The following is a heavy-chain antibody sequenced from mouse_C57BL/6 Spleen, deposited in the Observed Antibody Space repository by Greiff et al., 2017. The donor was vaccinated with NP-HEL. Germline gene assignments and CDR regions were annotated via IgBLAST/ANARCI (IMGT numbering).Heavy chain of an antibody. CDR2: INPSSGYT. CDR1: GYTFTCYW. V-gene: IGHV1-7*01. CDR3: ARFPYDYDGAY. Sequence: QVQLKESGAELAKPGASVKLSCKASGYTFTCYWMHWVKQRPGQGLEWIGYINPSSGYTKYNQKFKDKATLTADKSSSTAYMQLSSLTYEDSAVYYCARFPYDYDGAYWGQGTLVTVSA. J-gene: IGHJ3*01. D-gene: IGHD2-4*01.